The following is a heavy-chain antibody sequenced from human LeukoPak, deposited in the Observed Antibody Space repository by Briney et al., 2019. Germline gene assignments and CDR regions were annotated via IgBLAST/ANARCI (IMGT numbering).Heavy chain of an antibody. CDR3: ASSTPYYYDTSGYPTPGAFDV. V-gene: IGHV4-59*08. J-gene: IGHJ3*01. CDR2: IYYTGSS. CDR1: GDSISRYY. D-gene: IGHD3-22*01. Sequence: TSETLSLTCTVSGDSISRYYWSWIRQPPGKGLEWIAYIYYTGSSKYNPSLKSRFTLSVDPSKNQFSLKLRSVTAADTAVYYCASSTPYYYDTSGYPTPGAFDVWGQGTMVTVSS.